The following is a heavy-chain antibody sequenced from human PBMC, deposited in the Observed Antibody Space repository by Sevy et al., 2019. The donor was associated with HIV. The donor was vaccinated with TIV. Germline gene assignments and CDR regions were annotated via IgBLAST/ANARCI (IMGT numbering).Heavy chain of an antibody. D-gene: IGHD3-16*01. CDR1: GFDFSDYY. J-gene: IGHJ4*02. V-gene: IGHV3-11*01. CDR3: VGRRYSPAYSWSYHFDY. Sequence: GGSLRLSCAASGFDFSDYYMNWIRQTPGKGLEWISYISVSSSAKYYTDSVKGRFAISRDNARNSLYLQMNSLRVEDTAAYFCVGRRYSPAYSWSYHFDYWGQGALVTVSS. CDR2: ISVSSSAK.